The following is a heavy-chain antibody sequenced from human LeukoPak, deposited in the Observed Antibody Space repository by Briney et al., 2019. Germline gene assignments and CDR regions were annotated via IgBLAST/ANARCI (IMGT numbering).Heavy chain of an antibody. V-gene: IGHV4-59*12. CDR1: GSMYNYY. CDR3: ARELRYDNSDSGAF. CDR2: IHYNGNT. J-gene: IGHJ3*01. Sequence: SETLSLTCTVSGSMYNYYWSWIRQPPGKGLEWIGYIHYNGNTNYNPSLESRVTMSLDTSTNQFSLKLTSVTAADTALYYCARELRYDNSDSGAFWGQGTVVTVSS. D-gene: IGHD3-22*01.